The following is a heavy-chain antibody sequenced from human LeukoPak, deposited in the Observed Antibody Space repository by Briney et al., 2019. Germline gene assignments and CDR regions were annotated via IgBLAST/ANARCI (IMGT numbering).Heavy chain of an antibody. CDR3: ARGGAYYYDSSGYTFDY. CDR1: GGSISSGGYS. J-gene: IGHJ4*02. Sequence: SETLSLTCAVSGGSISSGGYSWSWIRQPPGKGLEWIGYIYHSGSTYYNPSLKSRVTISVDRSKNQFSLKLSSVTAADTAVYYCARGGAYYYDSSGYTFDYWGQGTLVTVSS. D-gene: IGHD3-22*01. CDR2: IYHSGST. V-gene: IGHV4-30-2*01.